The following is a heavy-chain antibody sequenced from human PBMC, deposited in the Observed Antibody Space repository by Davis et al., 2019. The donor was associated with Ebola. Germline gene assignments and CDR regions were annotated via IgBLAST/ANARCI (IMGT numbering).Heavy chain of an antibody. J-gene: IGHJ6*04. V-gene: IGHV3-30*04. D-gene: IGHD6-13*01. CDR2: ISYDGSNK. CDR3: ARDGAYSSSWYSSEGYFYGMDV. CDR1: GFTFSTYA. Sequence: GGSLRLSCAASGFTFSTYAMHWVRQAQGKGLEWVAVISYDGSNKYYADSVKGRFTISRDNSKNTLYLQMNSLRAEDTAVYYCARDGAYSSSWYSSEGYFYGMDVWGKGTTVTVSS.